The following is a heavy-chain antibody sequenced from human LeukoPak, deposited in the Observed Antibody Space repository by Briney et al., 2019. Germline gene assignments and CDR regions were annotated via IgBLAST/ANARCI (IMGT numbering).Heavy chain of an antibody. V-gene: IGHV3-20*04. Sequence: GGSLRLSCAASGFKFSDYGMSWVRQAPGKGLGWVSGINWNADSTGYADSVKGRFTISKDNAKNSLFLQMNSLRAEDTAMYYCARAILSDPKYYGMDVWGQGTTVTVSS. CDR2: INWNADST. CDR1: GFKFSDYG. CDR3: ARAILSDPKYYGMDV. J-gene: IGHJ6*02. D-gene: IGHD3-9*01.